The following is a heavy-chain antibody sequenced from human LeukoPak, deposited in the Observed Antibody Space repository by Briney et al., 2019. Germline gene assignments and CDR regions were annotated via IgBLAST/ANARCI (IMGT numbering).Heavy chain of an antibody. J-gene: IGHJ6*02. V-gene: IGHV3-7*03. CDR2: IKQDGSEK. CDR1: GFTFSSYW. CDR3: ARDFRMDV. Sequence: GGSLRLSCAVSGFTFSSYWMSWVRQAPGKGLEWVANIKQDGSEKYYVDSVKGRFTISRDNAKNSLYLQMNSLRAEDTAVYYCARDFRMDVWGQGATVTVSS.